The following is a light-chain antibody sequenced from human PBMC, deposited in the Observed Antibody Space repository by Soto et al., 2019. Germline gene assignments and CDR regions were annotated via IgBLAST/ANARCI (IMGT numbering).Light chain of an antibody. V-gene: IGKV3-20*01. Sequence: EVVLTQSPGTLSLYAGERATLSCSSSQSVSSNYLAWYQQKPGQSPRLLIYGASNRASGISDRFSGSGSGTDFTLTIYRLEPEDFAVYYCQQYDTSPWTFGQGTKVDIK. CDR3: QQYDTSPWT. CDR2: GAS. J-gene: IGKJ1*01. CDR1: QSVSSNY.